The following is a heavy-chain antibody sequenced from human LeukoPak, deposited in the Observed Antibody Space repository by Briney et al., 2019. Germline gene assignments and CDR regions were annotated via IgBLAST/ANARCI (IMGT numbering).Heavy chain of an antibody. V-gene: IGHV4-4*07. D-gene: IGHD2-2*01. CDR1: GVSISSYY. CDR2: IYTSGST. J-gene: IGHJ3*02. Sequence: SETLSLTCTVSGVSISSYYWIWIRQPPGKGLVWIGRIYTSGSTNYNPSLKSRVTMSVDTSKNQFSLKLSSVTAADTAVYYCARGGYAQKAFDIWGQGTMVTVSS. CDR3: ARGGYAQKAFDI.